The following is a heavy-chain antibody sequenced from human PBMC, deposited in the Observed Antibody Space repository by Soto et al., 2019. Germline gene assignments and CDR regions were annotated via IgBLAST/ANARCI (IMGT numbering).Heavy chain of an antibody. D-gene: IGHD3-3*01. CDR2: IIPIFGTA. J-gene: IGHJ5*02. V-gene: IGHV1-69*13. CDR3: ARSWRSGRNWFDP. CDR1: GGTFSSYA. Sequence: SEKVSCKASGGTFSSYAISWVRQAPGQGLEWMGGIIPIFGTANYAQKFQGRVTITADESTSTAYMELSSLRSADTAVYYCARSWRSGRNWFDPWGQGTLVTVSS.